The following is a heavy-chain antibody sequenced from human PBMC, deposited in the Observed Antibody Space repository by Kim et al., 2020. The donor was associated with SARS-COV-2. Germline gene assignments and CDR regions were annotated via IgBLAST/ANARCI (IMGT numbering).Heavy chain of an antibody. V-gene: IGHV5-10-1*01. J-gene: IGHJ5*02. Sequence: SPSFQGHVTISADKSISTAYLQWSSLKASDTAMYYCARSYSSGWSGFDPWGQGTLVTVSS. CDR3: ARSYSSGWSGFDP. D-gene: IGHD6-19*01.